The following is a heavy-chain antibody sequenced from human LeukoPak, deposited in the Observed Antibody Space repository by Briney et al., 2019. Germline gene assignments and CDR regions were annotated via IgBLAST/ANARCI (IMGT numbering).Heavy chain of an antibody. J-gene: IGHJ4*02. CDR1: GFTFSSYG. CDR2: IWYDGSNK. V-gene: IGHV3-33*01. Sequence: GGSLRLSCAASGFTFSSYGMHWVSQAPGKGLEWVAVIWYDGSNKYYADSVKGRFTISRDNSKNTLYLQMNSLRAEDTAVYYCARDLAGATDFDYWGQGTLVTVSS. D-gene: IGHD1-26*01. CDR3: ARDLAGATDFDY.